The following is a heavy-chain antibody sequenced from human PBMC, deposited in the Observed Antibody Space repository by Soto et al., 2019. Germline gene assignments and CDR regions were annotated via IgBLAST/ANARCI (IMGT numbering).Heavy chain of an antibody. CDR2: IYPCDSDT. Sequence: GESLKIACKGSGYSFTSYWIGWVRQMPGKGLDWMGIIYPCDSDTRYSPSFQGQVTISADKSISTAYLQLSSLKASDTAMYYGARSDFWDPSYYGMDVWGQGTTVTVSS. CDR3: ARSDFWDPSYYGMDV. CDR1: GYSFTSYW. V-gene: IGHV5-51*01. D-gene: IGHD3-3*01. J-gene: IGHJ6*02.